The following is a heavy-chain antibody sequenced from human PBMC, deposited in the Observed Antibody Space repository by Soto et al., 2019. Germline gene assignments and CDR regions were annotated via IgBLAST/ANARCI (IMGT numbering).Heavy chain of an antibody. CDR2: INAKSGGV. CDR1: GYPFTDYF. V-gene: IGHV1-2*02. D-gene: IGHD6-13*01. CDR3: ARGPGHSPHDP. J-gene: IGHJ5*02. Sequence: QVQLVQSGAEVKKPGTSVKVSCKASGYPFTDYFMHWVRQAPGQGLEWMGWINAKSGGVNYGMKFQGRVTMTRDTSISTAYMELVRLTSDDSAVYYCARGPGHSPHDPFGQRTLVTVSS.